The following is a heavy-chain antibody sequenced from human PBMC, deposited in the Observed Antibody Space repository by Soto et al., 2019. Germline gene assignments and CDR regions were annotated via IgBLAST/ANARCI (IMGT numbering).Heavy chain of an antibody. J-gene: IGHJ6*03. CDR2: IIPILGIA. D-gene: IGHD2-15*01. CDR1: GGTFSSYT. CDR3: ARDCSGGSCYEDYYYYMDV. Sequence: QVQLVQSGAEVKKPGSSVKVSCKASGGTFSSYTISWVRQAPGQGLEWMGRIIPILGIANYAQKFQGRVTITADKSMSTAYMELSSLRSEDTAVYYCARDCSGGSCYEDYYYYMDVWGKGTTVTVSS. V-gene: IGHV1-69*08.